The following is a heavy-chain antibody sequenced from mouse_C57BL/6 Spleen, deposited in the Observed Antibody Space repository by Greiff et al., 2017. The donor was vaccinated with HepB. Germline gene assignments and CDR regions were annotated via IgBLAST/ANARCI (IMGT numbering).Heavy chain of an antibody. CDR1: GYTFTSYW. D-gene: IGHD1-3*01. CDR3: ARSPYMLYCAMDY. V-gene: IGHV1-52*01. CDR2: IDPSDSDT. Sequence: QVQLQQPGAELVRPGSSVKLSCKASGYTFTSYWMHWVKQRPIQGLEWIGNIDPSDSDTHYNQKFKDKATLTVDKSSSTAYMQLRSLTSEDSAFYYSARSPYMLYCAMDYWGQGTSVTVSS. J-gene: IGHJ4*01.